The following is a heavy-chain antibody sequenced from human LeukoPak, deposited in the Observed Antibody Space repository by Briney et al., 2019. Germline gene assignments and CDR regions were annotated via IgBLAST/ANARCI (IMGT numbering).Heavy chain of an antibody. D-gene: IGHD3-9*01. Sequence: GGSLRLSCAASGFSVNNLYMSWVRQAPGKGLEWVSVIYSGDRTYYADSVKGRFTISRDTSKNTVYLQMNSLRPEETAVYYCARAPYDILTGYPPYYFESWGQGTLVTVSS. J-gene: IGHJ4*02. CDR1: GFSVNNLY. CDR2: IYSGDRT. V-gene: IGHV3-66*01. CDR3: ARAPYDILTGYPPYYFES.